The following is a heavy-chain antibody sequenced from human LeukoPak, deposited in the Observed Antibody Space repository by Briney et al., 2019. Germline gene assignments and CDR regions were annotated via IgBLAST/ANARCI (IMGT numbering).Heavy chain of an antibody. CDR2: IYYSGST. CDR3: AREPGYSGSFDY. V-gene: IGHV4-59*12. CDR1: GGSISSYY. Sequence: PSETLSLTCTVSGGSISSYYWSWLRQPPGKGLEWIGYIYYSGSTNYNPSLKSRVTISVDTSKNQFSLKLSSVTAADTAVYYCAREPGYSGSFDYWGQGTLVTVSS. D-gene: IGHD3-9*01. J-gene: IGHJ4*02.